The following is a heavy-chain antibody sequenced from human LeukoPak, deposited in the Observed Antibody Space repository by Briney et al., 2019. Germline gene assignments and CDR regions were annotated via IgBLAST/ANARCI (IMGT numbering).Heavy chain of an antibody. CDR1: GFTFSSYG. V-gene: IGHV3-48*01. CDR2: ISSSSSTI. J-gene: IGHJ4*02. Sequence: GGSLRLSCAASGFTFSSYGMHWVRQAPGKGLEWVSYISSSSSTIYYADSVKGRFTISRDNAKNSLYLQMNSLRAEDTAVYYCARDRVVLMVYAMADYWGQGTLVTVSS. D-gene: IGHD2-8*01. CDR3: ARDRVVLMVYAMADY.